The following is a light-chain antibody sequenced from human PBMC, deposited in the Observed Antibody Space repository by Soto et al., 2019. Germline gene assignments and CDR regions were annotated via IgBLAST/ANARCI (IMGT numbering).Light chain of an antibody. J-gene: IGKJ5*01. V-gene: IGKV3-11*01. CDR2: DAS. CDR3: QQRSNWPPLT. CDR1: QSVSNY. Sequence: EIVLSQSPATLSLSPGERATLSCRASQSVSNYLAWYQQKPGQAPRLLIYDASNRATDIPARFSGSGSGTDFTLTISSLEPEDFAVYYCQQRSNWPPLTFGQGTRLEI.